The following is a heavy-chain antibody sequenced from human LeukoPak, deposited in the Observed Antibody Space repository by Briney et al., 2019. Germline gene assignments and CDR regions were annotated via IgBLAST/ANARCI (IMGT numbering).Heavy chain of an antibody. V-gene: IGHV3-30*02. CDR1: GFTFSSYG. J-gene: IGHJ5*02. D-gene: IGHD3-22*01. CDR3: ARENYDSKGYTT. Sequence: PGGSLRLSCAASGFTFSSYGMHWVRQAPGKGLEWVAFIRYDGSNKYYADSVKGRFTISRDNSKNTLYLQMNSLRAEDTAVYSCARENYDSKGYTTWGQGTLVTVSS. CDR2: IRYDGSNK.